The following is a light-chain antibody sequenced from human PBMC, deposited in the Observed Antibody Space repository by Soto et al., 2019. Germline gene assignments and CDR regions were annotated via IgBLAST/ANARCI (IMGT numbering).Light chain of an antibody. J-gene: IGKJ4*01. CDR1: QSVSSY. V-gene: IGKV3-11*01. CDR3: QQRSNWPLT. Sequence: ETVLSQSPATLSFSPGERATLSCRASQSVSSYLAWYQQKPGQAPRLLIYDASNRATGIPARFSGSGSGTDFTLTISSLEPEDFAVYYCQQRSNWPLTFGGGTKVDI. CDR2: DAS.